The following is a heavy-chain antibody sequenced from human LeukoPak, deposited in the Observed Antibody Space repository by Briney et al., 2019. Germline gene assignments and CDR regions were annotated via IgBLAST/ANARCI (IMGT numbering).Heavy chain of an antibody. J-gene: IGHJ4*02. CDR1: GFTVSSNY. D-gene: IGHD3-10*01. Sequence: GGSLRLSCAASGFTVSSNYMSWVRQAPGKGLEWVSVIYSGGSTYYADSVKGRFTISRDNSKNTAYLQMNSLKTEDTAVYYCTSVTMVRGVIIANDYWGQGTLVTVSS. CDR2: IYSGGST. CDR3: TSVTMVRGVIIANDY. V-gene: IGHV3-53*01.